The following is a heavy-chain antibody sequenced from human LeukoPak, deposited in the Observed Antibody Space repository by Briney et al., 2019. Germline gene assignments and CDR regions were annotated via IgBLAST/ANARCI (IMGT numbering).Heavy chain of an antibody. V-gene: IGHV3-15*07. CDR2: IKSKTDGGTT. Sequence: GGSLRLSCAASGFTFSNAWMNWVRQAPGKGLEWVGRIKSKTDGGTTDYAAPVKGRFTISRDDSKNTLYLQMNSPKTEDTAVYYCTTDGDYDILTGYYPYFDYWGQGTLVTVSS. D-gene: IGHD3-9*01. CDR3: TTDGDYDILTGYYPYFDY. J-gene: IGHJ4*02. CDR1: GFTFSNAW.